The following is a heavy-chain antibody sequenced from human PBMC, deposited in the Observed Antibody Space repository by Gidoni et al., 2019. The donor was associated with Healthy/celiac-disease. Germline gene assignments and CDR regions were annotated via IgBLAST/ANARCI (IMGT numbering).Heavy chain of an antibody. V-gene: IGHV3-74*01. J-gene: IGHJ3*02. CDR2: INSDGSST. CDR3: ASTSPTIEVVVAATQDAFDI. CDR1: GFTFSSYW. Sequence: EVQLVESGGGLVQPGGSLRLSCAASGFTFSSYWLHWVRQAPGKGLVWVSRINSDGSSTSYADSVKGRFTISRDNAKNTLYLQMNSLRAEDTAVYYCASTSPTIEVVVAATQDAFDIWGQGTMVTVSS. D-gene: IGHD2-15*01.